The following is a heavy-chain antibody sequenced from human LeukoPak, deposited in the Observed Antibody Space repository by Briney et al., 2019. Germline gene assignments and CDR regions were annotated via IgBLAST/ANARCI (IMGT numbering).Heavy chain of an antibody. V-gene: IGHV3-74*01. Sequence: PGGSPRLSCAASGFTFSRFWMHWVRQAPGKGVVWVARTSSDGRSTVYADSVRGRFTISRDNAKKTLYLQMNRLRAEDTAIYYCARDSDAGFDYWGQGTLVTVSS. CDR2: TSSDGRST. CDR3: ARDSDAGFDY. CDR1: GFTFSRFW. J-gene: IGHJ4*02.